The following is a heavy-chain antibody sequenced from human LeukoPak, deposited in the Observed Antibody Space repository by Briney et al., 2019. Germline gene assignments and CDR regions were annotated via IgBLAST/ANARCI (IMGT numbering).Heavy chain of an antibody. V-gene: IGHV4-61*02. CDR2: IYTSGST. CDR3: ARGGLELDY. CDR1: GGSISSGSYY. Sequence: SQTLSLTCTVSGGSISSGSYYWSWIRQPAGKGLEWIGRIYTSGSTNYNPSLKSRVTISVDTSKNQFSLKLSSVTAADTAVYYCARGGLELDYWGQGTLVTVSS. D-gene: IGHD1-26*01. J-gene: IGHJ4*02.